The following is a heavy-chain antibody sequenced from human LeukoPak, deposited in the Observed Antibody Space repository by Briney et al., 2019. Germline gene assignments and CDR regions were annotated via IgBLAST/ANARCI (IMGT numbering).Heavy chain of an antibody. D-gene: IGHD6-13*01. CDR1: GYSFSGYW. CDR3: ARDLPRRNNWYSDAFDI. CDR2: INPNSGGK. V-gene: IGHV1-2*02. J-gene: IGHJ3*02. Sequence: ASVKVSCKASGYSFSGYWIHWVRQAPGQGLEWMGCINPNSGGKNYAPKVQGGVTMTSDTSHNTVYIEVRSLRADDTAVYYCARDLPRRNNWYSDAFDIWGQGTMVTVSS.